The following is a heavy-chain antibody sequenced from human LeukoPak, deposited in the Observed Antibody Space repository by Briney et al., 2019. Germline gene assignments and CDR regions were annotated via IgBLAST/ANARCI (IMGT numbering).Heavy chain of an antibody. J-gene: IGHJ5*02. CDR3: ARDLDWGAFDA. D-gene: IGHD3-9*01. V-gene: IGHV3-9*01. CDR2: ISWNSGSI. CDR1: GFTFDDYA. Sequence: GGSLRLSCAASGFTFDDYAMHWVRHAPGKGLEWVSGISWNSGSIGYADSVKGRFAISRDNSKNTVSLQMNSLRAEDTALYYCARDLDWGAFDAWGQGTLVTVSS.